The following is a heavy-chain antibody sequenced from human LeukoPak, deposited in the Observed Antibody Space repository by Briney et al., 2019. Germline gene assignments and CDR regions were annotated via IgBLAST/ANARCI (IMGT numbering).Heavy chain of an antibody. V-gene: IGHV3-33*01. Sequence: GGSLRLSCAASGFTFSGYGMHWVRQAPGKGLEWVAVMWYDGSNKYYADSVKGRFTISRDNSKNTLYLQTNSQRAEDTAVYYCARVLSSYYYYGMDVWGQGTTVTVSS. CDR2: MWYDGSNK. J-gene: IGHJ6*02. D-gene: IGHD2-8*01. CDR3: ARVLSSYYYYGMDV. CDR1: GFTFSGYG.